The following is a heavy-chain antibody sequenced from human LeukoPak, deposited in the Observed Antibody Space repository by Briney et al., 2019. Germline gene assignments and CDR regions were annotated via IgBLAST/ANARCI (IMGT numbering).Heavy chain of an antibody. CDR1: GFTFSSYA. CDR2: ISYDGSNK. D-gene: IGHD6-25*01. CDR3: ARARWDSSGQHNAFDI. Sequence: PGGSLRLSRAASGFTFSSYAMHWVRQAPGKGLEWVAVISYDGSNKYYADSVKGRFTISRDNSKNTLYLQMNSLRAEDTAVYYCARARWDSSGQHNAFDIWGQGTMVTVSS. J-gene: IGHJ3*02. V-gene: IGHV3-30-3*01.